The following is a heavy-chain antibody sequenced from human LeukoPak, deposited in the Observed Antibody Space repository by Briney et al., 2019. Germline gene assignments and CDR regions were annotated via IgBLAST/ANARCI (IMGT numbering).Heavy chain of an antibody. CDR3: ARSTYYYGSGSSRVDY. J-gene: IGHJ4*02. V-gene: IGHV4-4*08. Sequence: GSLRLSCAASGFTVSRKYMSWVRQAPGKGLEWIGRIYTSGSTNYNPSLKSRVTISVDTSKNQFSLKLSSVTAADTAVYYCARSTYYYGSGSSRVDYWGQGTLVTVSS. CDR1: GFTVSRKY. CDR2: IYTSGST. D-gene: IGHD3-10*01.